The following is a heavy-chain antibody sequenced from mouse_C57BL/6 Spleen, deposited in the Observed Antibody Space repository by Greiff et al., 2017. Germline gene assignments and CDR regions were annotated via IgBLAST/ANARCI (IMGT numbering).Heavy chain of an antibody. CDR3: ARDYDGYPAWFAY. CDR1: GYTFTSYG. CDR2: IYPRSGNT. Sequence: QVQLQQSGAELARPGASVKLSCKASGYTFTSYGISWVKQRTGQGLEWIGEIYPRSGNTYYNEKFKGKATLTADKSSSTAYMELRSLTSEDSAVYFCARDYDGYPAWFAYWGQGTLVTVSA. V-gene: IGHV1-81*01. D-gene: IGHD2-3*01. J-gene: IGHJ3*01.